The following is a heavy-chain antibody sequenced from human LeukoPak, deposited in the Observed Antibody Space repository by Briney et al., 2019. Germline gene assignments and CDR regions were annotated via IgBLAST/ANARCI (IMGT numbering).Heavy chain of an antibody. CDR2: IWYDGSDK. CDR3: GRDRNHGYSYGSLVY. Sequence: PGGSLRLSCAASGFTFSSYAMHWVRQAPGKGLEWVAVIWYDGSDKYYADSVKGRFTISRDNSKNTLYLQMNSLRAEDTAVYYCGRDRNHGYSYGSLVYWGQGTLVTVSS. J-gene: IGHJ4*02. CDR1: GFTFSSYA. V-gene: IGHV3-33*08. D-gene: IGHD5-18*01.